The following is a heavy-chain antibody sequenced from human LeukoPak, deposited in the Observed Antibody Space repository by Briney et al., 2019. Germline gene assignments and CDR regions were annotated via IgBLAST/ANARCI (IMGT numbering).Heavy chain of an antibody. J-gene: IGHJ4*01. CDR1: GYSFHTNW. D-gene: IGHD3-22*01. CDR3: ARLTYYADKREWHLFHY. Sequence: GQSLKISFKASGYSFHTNWSGWVRQMPGKGLECMGIIYPGDSDTKYSPSFQGQVIISADKSISTAYLQWSSLKASDTAIYYCARLTYYADKREWHLFHYWGHGTLVTVSS. V-gene: IGHV5-51*01. CDR2: IYPGDSDT.